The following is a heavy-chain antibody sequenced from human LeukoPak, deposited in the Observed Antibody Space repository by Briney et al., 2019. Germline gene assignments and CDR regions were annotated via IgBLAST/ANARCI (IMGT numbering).Heavy chain of an antibody. CDR1: GYSISSGYY. Sequence: SETLSLTCTVSGYSISSGYYWGWIRQPPGKGLEWIGSIYHSGSTYYNPSLKSRVTISVDTSKNQFSLKLSSVTAADTAVYYCARGDYYDSSGYYYGYNWFDPWGQGTLVTVSS. V-gene: IGHV4-38-2*02. J-gene: IGHJ5*02. CDR2: IYHSGST. CDR3: ARGDYYDSSGYYYGYNWFDP. D-gene: IGHD3-22*01.